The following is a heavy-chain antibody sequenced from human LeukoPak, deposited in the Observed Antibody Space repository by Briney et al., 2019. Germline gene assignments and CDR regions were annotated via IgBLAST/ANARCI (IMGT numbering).Heavy chain of an antibody. CDR1: GGSISSYY. V-gene: IGHV4-59*01. Sequence: KTSETLSLTCTVSGGSISSYYWSWIRQPPGKGLEWIGYIYYSGSTNYNPSLKSRVTISVDTSKNQFSLKLSSVTAADTAVYYCARSSSWHNWSDPWGQGTLVTVSS. CDR2: IYYSGST. D-gene: IGHD6-13*01. CDR3: ARSSSWHNWSDP. J-gene: IGHJ5*02.